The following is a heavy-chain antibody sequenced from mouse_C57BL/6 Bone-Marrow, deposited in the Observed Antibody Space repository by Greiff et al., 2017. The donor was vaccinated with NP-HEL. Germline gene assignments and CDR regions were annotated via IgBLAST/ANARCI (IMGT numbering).Heavy chain of an antibody. CDR2: IRNKANNHAT. Sequence: EVKVEESGGGLVQPGGSMKLSCAASGFTFSDAWMDWVRQSPEKGLEWVAEIRNKANNHATYYAESVKGRFTISRDDSKSSVYLQMNSLRAEDTGIYYCTRHKPYYGSSPWFAYWGQGTLVTVSA. J-gene: IGHJ3*01. V-gene: IGHV6-6*01. D-gene: IGHD1-1*01. CDR3: TRHKPYYGSSPWFAY. CDR1: GFTFSDAW.